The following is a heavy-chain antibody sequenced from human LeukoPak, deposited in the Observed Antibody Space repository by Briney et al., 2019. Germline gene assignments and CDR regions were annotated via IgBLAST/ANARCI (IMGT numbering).Heavy chain of an antibody. CDR2: IYESGTT. V-gene: IGHV4-34*01. D-gene: IGHD2-15*01. J-gene: IGHJ4*02. CDR3: ARGAWATRLAS. Sequence: SETPSLTCAVYGESLNSYYWSWVRQPPGEGLEWIGEIYESGTTKYNPSLKSRVAISMVPSKQQFSLRLSSVTAADTAVYYCARGAWATRLASWGLGTPVIVSS. CDR1: GESLNSYY.